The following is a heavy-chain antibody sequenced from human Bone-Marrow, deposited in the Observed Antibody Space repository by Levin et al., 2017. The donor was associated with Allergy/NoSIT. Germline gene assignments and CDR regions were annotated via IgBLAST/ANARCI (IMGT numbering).Heavy chain of an antibody. D-gene: IGHD5-18*01. V-gene: IGHV4-59*01. J-gene: IGHJ4*02. CDR2: IYYSGST. CDR3: ARGGASGYSYG. CDR1: GGSISSYY. Sequence: PGGSLRLSCTVSGGSISSYYWSWIRQPPGKGLEWIGYIYYSGSTNYNPSLKSRVTISVDTSKNQFSLKLSSVTAADTAVYYCARGGASGYSYGWGQGTLVTVSS.